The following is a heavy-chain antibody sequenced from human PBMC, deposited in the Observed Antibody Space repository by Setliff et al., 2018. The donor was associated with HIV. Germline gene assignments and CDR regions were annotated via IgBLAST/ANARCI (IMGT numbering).Heavy chain of an antibody. CDR1: GFTFSRYT. J-gene: IGHJ4*02. Sequence: PGESLKISCAASGFTFSRYTMNWVRQAPGKGLEWVSSITSSSSSIYYADSVKVRFTISRDNAKNLLYLLLNTLRADDTAVYYCARAGHFDCLLPFDYWGQGTLVTVSS. D-gene: IGHD3-9*01. CDR3: ARAGHFDCLLPFDY. CDR2: ITSSSSSI. V-gene: IGHV3-21*01.